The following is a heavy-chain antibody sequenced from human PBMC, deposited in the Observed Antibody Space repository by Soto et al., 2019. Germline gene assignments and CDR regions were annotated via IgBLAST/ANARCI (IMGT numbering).Heavy chain of an antibody. J-gene: IGHJ5*02. CDR2: IYTTGTT. D-gene: IGHD1-1*01. CDR1: GGSVSSGSFY. V-gene: IGHV4-61*02. CDR3: VRDGTKTLRDWFDP. Sequence: SETLSLTCTVSGGSVSSGSFYWSWIRKSAGKGLEWIGRIYTTGTTDYNPSLKSRVMMSVDTSKKQFSLKLRSVTAADTAVYYCVRDGTKTLRDWFDPWGQGISVTVSS.